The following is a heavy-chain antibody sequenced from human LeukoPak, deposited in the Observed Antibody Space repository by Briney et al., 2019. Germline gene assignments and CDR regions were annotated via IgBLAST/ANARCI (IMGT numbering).Heavy chain of an antibody. V-gene: IGHV3-23*01. CDR1: GFTFSSYA. CDR3: AKDPGVVPAHYFDY. J-gene: IGHJ4*02. CDR2: TGSTGVST. Sequence: GGSLRLSCAASGFTFSSYAMNWVRPAPGKGLEWVSATGSTGVSTFYADSVKGRFTVSRDNSKNTLSLQMNSLRAEDTAVYYCAKDPGVVPAHYFDYWGQGILVTVSS. D-gene: IGHD2-2*01.